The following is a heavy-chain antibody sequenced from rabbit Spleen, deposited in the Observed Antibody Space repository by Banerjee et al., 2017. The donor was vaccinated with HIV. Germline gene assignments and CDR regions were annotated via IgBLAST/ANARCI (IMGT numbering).Heavy chain of an antibody. CDR2: IDTSSAGKT. J-gene: IGHJ4*01. Sequence: QSLEESGGGLVQPGGTLTLTCSASGIDFSSSSWICWVRQAPGKGLEWIACIDTSSAGKTYYASWAKGRFTISKTSSTTVTLQMTSLTAADTATYFCARSSYAGYGYPYYFNLWGQGTLVTVS. CDR1: GIDFSSSSW. D-gene: IGHD6-1*01. CDR3: ARSSYAGYGYPYYFNL. V-gene: IGHV1S40*01.